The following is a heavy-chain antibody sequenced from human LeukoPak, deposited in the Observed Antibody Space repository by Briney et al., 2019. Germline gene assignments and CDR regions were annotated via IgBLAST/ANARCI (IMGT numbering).Heavy chain of an antibody. CDR2: ISGSGGST. CDR1: GFTFSSYG. D-gene: IGHD3-9*01. Sequence: GGSLRLSCAASGFTFSSYGMSWVRQAPGKGLEWVSAISGSGGSTYYADSVKGRFTISRDNSKNTLYLQMNSLRAEDTAVYYCAKVLRYFDWLLSGFNYWGQGTLVTVSS. CDR3: AKVLRYFDWLLSGFNY. J-gene: IGHJ4*02. V-gene: IGHV3-23*01.